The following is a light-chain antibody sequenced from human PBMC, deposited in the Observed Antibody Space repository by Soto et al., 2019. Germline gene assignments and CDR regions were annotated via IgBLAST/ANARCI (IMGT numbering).Light chain of an antibody. Sequence: QSVLNDPASVPWSPGHLITISCSGFSSDVGDYNYVSWYQQHAGKVPKLIIYEVTNRPLGVSSRFSGSKSGYTASLTISGLQTDHEADYYCSSYTSTIRIFGGGTKVTVL. CDR2: EVT. CDR3: SSYTSTIRI. V-gene: IGLV2-14*01. CDR1: SSDVGDYNY. J-gene: IGLJ2*01.